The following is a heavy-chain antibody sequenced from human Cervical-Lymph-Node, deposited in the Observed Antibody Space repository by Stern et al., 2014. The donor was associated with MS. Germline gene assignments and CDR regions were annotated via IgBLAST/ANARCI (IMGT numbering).Heavy chain of an antibody. D-gene: IGHD2-8*01. Sequence: VQLVESGGGLVKPGGSLRLSCVASGFTFSSYTMNWVRQAPGKGLEWVSSISSGSSYIYYADSVKGRFTISRDDAKNSLYLQMNSLRAEDTAVYYCARDLVLMLYTVPSEGYGMDVWGQGTTVTVSS. J-gene: IGHJ6*02. CDR3: ARDLVLMLYTVPSEGYGMDV. CDR1: GFTFSSYT. V-gene: IGHV3-21*06. CDR2: ISSGSSYI.